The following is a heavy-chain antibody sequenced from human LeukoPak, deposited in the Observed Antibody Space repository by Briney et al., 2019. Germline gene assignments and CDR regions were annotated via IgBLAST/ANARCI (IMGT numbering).Heavy chain of an antibody. V-gene: IGHV3-23*01. CDR1: GFTFSSYA. D-gene: IGHD2-2*01. CDR3: AKVWGKYCSSTSCSVYYYYYYGMDV. Sequence: GGSLRLSCAASGFTFSSYAMSWVRQAPGKGLEWVPAISGSGGSTYYADSVKGRFTISRDNSKNTLYLQMNSLRAEDTAVYYCAKVWGKYCSSTSCSVYYYYYYGMDVWGQGTTVTVSS. J-gene: IGHJ6*02. CDR2: ISGSGGST.